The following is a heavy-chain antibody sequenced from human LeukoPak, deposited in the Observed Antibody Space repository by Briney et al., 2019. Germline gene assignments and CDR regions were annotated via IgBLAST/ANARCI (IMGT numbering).Heavy chain of an antibody. CDR3: ERDYSNNELEY. CDR2: SNTDGSST. Sequence: GGSLRLSCAASGGTFSSCWMHWVRQAPGKGLVWVSRSNTDGSSTGYADSVKGRFTISRDNAKNTLSLQMNSLRADDTDVYYCERDYSNNELEYWGQGPLVTVPS. CDR1: GGTFSSCW. J-gene: IGHJ4*02. V-gene: IGHV3-74*01. D-gene: IGHD4-11*01.